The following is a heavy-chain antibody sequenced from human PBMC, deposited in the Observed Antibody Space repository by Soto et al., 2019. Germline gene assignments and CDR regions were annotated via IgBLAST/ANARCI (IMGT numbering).Heavy chain of an antibody. CDR1: GGSISSSSYY. Sequence: SETLSLTCTVSGGSISSSSYYWCWIRQPPGKGLEWIGSIYYSGSTYYNPSLKSRVTISVDTSKNQFSLKLSSVTAADTAVYYCASPGIAAAGTYGWFDPWGQGTLVT. CDR3: ASPGIAAAGTYGWFDP. J-gene: IGHJ5*02. CDR2: IYYSGST. D-gene: IGHD6-13*01. V-gene: IGHV4-39*01.